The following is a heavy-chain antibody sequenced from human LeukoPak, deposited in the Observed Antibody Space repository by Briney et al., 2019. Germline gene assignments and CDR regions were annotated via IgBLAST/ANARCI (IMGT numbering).Heavy chain of an antibody. CDR3: SRDLSYGSLDS. CDR2: IQFDGTKT. J-gene: IGHJ4*02. D-gene: IGHD5-18*01. CDR1: GFTFSSYG. V-gene: IGHV3-30*12. Sequence: GGSLRLSCATSGFTFSSYGMHWVRQAPGKGLEWVAAIQFDGTKTYYADSVKGRSTISRDDSKNTAYLQMNSLRAEDTAVYYCSRDLSYGSLDSWGQGTLLTVSS.